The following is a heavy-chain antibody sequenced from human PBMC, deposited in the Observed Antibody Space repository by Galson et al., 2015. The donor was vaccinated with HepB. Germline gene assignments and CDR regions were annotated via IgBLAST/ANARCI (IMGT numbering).Heavy chain of an antibody. V-gene: IGHV3-23*01. CDR2: IGASGGST. Sequence: FLRLSCAASGFTFSSYAMSWVRQAPGKGLEWVSAIGASGGSTYYTDSVKGRFTISRDNSKNTLYLQMNSLRAEDTALYYCAKADYCTSNSCSLFGYWGQGTLVTVSS. CDR3: AKADYCTSNSCSLFGY. CDR1: GFTFSSYA. J-gene: IGHJ4*02. D-gene: IGHD2-2*01.